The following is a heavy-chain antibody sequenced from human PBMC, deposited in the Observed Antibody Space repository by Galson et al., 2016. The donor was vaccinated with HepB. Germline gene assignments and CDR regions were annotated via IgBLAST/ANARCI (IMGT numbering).Heavy chain of an antibody. CDR3: ARGNGRPGERGDY. J-gene: IGHJ4*02. CDR1: GFTFSSYA. D-gene: IGHD1-1*01. Sequence: SLRLSCAASGFTFSSYAMDWVRQAPGKGLEFVSGITNNGDTTNYADSVKGRFTISRDNSKNTLYLQMTNLRAEDTAVYYCARGNGRPGERGDYWGQGTLVTVSS. V-gene: IGHV3-64*04. CDR2: ITNNGDTT.